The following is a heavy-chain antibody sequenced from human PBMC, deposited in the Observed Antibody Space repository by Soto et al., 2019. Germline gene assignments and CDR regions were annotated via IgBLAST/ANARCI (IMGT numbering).Heavy chain of an antibody. CDR2: ISGNSGDT. Sequence: QVQLVQSGAEVKKPGASVKVSWKASGYSFTSHGISWVRQAPGQGLEWMGGISGNSGDTNYAQKLQGRVTVTTDTSTSTAYMELTSLRSESTAVYYSARMVRGSTIDSYHYIDVWGKGTTVTVSS. CDR3: ARMVRGSTIDSYHYIDV. D-gene: IGHD3-10*01. J-gene: IGHJ6*03. V-gene: IGHV1-18*01. CDR1: GYSFTSHG.